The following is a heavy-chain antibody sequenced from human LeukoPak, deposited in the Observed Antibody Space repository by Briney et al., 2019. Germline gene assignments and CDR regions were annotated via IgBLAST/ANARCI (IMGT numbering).Heavy chain of an antibody. CDR3: AQRPIAASGPLEDWFDP. Sequence: SGPTLVKPTQTLTLTCTFSGFSLSTSGVGVSWIRQPPGKALEWLAVIYWNDDKRYSPSLKRRLTITKDTSKNQVVLAMTNMDPVDTATYYCAQRPIAASGPLEDWFDPWGQGTLVTVSS. V-gene: IGHV2-5*01. J-gene: IGHJ5*02. D-gene: IGHD6-13*01. CDR1: GFSLSTSGVG. CDR2: IYWNDDK.